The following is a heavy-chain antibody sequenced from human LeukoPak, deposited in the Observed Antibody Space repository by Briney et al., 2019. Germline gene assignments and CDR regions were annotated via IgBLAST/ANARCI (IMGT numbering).Heavy chain of an antibody. J-gene: IGHJ4*02. D-gene: IGHD1-26*01. CDR3: AKGWRRGSYFDY. V-gene: IGHV3-23*01. CDR2: IVASSVTT. CDR1: GFTFSNYG. Sequence: PGGTLRLSCVASGFTFSNYGMNWVRQAPGKGLEWVSGIVASSVTTYYADSVKGRFTISRDNSKNTLYLHMNALRVEDTAIYYCAKGWRRGSYFDYWGQGTLVTVSS.